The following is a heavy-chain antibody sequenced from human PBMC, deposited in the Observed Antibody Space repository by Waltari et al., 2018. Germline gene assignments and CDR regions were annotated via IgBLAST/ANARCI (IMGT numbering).Heavy chain of an antibody. Sequence: QVQLQESGPGLVKPSETLSLTCTVSGGSITSYYWSWIRQSPGKGLEWIGYIYYSGSTNYNPSLKSRLTISVDRSNNQFSLNLTSMTAADTAVYYCARVGAPSSGLQRSQPFDYWGQGTLVTVSS. CDR1: GGSITSYY. CDR3: ARVGAPSSGLQRSQPFDY. D-gene: IGHD3-22*01. J-gene: IGHJ4*02. CDR2: IYYSGST. V-gene: IGHV4-59*01.